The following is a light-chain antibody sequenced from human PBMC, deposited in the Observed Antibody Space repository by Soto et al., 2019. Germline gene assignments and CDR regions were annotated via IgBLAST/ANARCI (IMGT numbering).Light chain of an antibody. CDR3: QQYHRSSIT. CDR1: QSLNND. J-gene: IGKJ5*01. V-gene: IGKV1-5*01. CDR2: DAS. Sequence: DIQMTQSPSTLSASVGDRVTITCRASQSLNNDLAWYQQKPGKAPNLLIYDASTLERGVPSRFSGTGSGTEFTLAINSLQPDDFATYDGQQYHRSSITCGQGTRLEIK.